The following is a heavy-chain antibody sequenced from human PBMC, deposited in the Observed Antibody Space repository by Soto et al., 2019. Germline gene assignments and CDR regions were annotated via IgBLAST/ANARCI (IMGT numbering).Heavy chain of an antibody. D-gene: IGHD3-3*01. CDR2: IYPDDSDT. CDR3: ARLEWLYLAAWFAP. J-gene: IGHJ5*02. CDR1: GYSFTNYW. V-gene: IGHV5-51*01. Sequence: GESLKISCKGSGYSFTNYWIGWVRQMPGKGLEWMGMIYPDDSDTKYSPSFQGQVTFSADKSINTAYLQWSSLKASDTAIYYCARLEWLYLAAWFAPWGQGTLVTVS.